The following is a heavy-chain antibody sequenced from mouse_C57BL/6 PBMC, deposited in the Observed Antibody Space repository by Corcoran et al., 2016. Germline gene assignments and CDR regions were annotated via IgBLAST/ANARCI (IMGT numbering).Heavy chain of an antibody. Sequence: QIQLVQSGPELKKPGETVKISCKASGYTFTTYGMSWVKQAPGKALKWMGWINTYSGVPTYADDFKGRFAFSLETSASTAYLQINNLKNEDTATYFCARVGFTTVVASRYFDVWGTGTTVTVSS. V-gene: IGHV9-3*01. CDR3: ARVGFTTVVASRYFDV. CDR2: INTYSGVP. D-gene: IGHD1-1*01. J-gene: IGHJ1*03. CDR1: GYTFTTYG.